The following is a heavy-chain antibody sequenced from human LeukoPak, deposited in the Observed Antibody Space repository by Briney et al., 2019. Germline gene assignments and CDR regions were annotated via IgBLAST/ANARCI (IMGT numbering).Heavy chain of an antibody. CDR1: GLTFDDYA. J-gene: IGHJ4*02. CDR3: AKESIAAAGSFDY. CDR2: ISWKSGSI. D-gene: IGHD6-13*01. V-gene: IGHV3-9*03. Sequence: AGGSLRLSCAASGLTFDDYAMHWVRQAPGEGLEWVSGISWKSGSIGYADSVKGRFTISRDNAKNSLYLQMNSLRAEDMALYYCAKESIAAAGSFDYWGQGTLVTVSS.